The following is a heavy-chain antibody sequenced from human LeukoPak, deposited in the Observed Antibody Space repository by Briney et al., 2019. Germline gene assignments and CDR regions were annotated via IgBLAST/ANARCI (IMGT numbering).Heavy chain of an antibody. D-gene: IGHD1-14*01. V-gene: IGHV7-4-1*02. CDR2: INTNTGNP. CDR1: GNTFTRHA. CDR3: AREIAGDGSNYFDY. Sequence: ASVKVSCKASGNTFTRHAMNWVRQAPGQGLEWMGWINTNTGNPTYAQGFTGRFVFSLDTSVSTAYLQISSLKAEDTAVYFCAREIAGDGSNYFDYWGQGTLVTVSS. J-gene: IGHJ4*02.